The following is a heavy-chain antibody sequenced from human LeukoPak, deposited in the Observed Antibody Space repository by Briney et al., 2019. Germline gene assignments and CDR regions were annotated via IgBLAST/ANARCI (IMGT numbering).Heavy chain of an antibody. Sequence: SETLSLTCTVSGGSISSGDYYWSWIRQPPGKGLEWIGYIYYSGSTYYNPSLKSRVTISVDTSKNQSSLKLSSVTAADTAVYYCAREIAVAGLEGYYFDYWGQGTLVTVSS. CDR1: GGSISSGDYY. J-gene: IGHJ4*02. V-gene: IGHV4-30-4*01. CDR3: AREIAVAGLEGYYFDY. CDR2: IYYSGST. D-gene: IGHD6-19*01.